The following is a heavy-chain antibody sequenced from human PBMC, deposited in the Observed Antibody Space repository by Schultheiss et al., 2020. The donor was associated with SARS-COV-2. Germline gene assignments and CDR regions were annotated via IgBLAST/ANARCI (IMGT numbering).Heavy chain of an antibody. Sequence: ASVKVSCKASGYTFTGYYIHWVRQAPGQGLEWMGWINPNSGGTNYAQKFQGRVTMTRDTSISTAYMELSRLRSDDTAVYYCARDRGGMATDAFDIWGQGTMVTVSS. J-gene: IGHJ3*02. V-gene: IGHV1-2*02. D-gene: IGHD5-24*01. CDR1: GYTFTGYY. CDR2: INPNSGGT. CDR3: ARDRGGMATDAFDI.